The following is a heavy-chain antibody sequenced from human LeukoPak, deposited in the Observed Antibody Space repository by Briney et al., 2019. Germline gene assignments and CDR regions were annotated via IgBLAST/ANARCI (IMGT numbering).Heavy chain of an antibody. V-gene: IGHV1-18*01. J-gene: IGHJ4*02. Sequence: VKVSCKASGYTFTSYGISWVRQAPGQGLEWMGWISAYNGNTNYAQKFQGRVTITADKSTSTAYMELSSLRSEDTAVYYCASNPLYSSGWYYFDYWGQGTLVTVSS. CDR3: ASNPLYSSGWYYFDY. D-gene: IGHD6-19*01. CDR1: GYTFTSYG. CDR2: ISAYNGNT.